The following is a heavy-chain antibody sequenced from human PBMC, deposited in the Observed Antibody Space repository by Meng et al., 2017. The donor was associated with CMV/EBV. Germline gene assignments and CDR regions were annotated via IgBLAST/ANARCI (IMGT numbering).Heavy chain of an antibody. J-gene: IGHJ1*01. CDR2: ITPLFGTS. CDR1: GGTFSSYS. Sequence: QIQLVQSGAEVKKPGSSLKVSCKASGGTFSSYSISWVRQAPGQGLEWMGAITPLFGTSTYAEKFQGRVMITADDSMSTAYMELSSLKSDDTAVYYCAREKIISRFAYFHHWGQGTLVTVSS. V-gene: IGHV1-69*01. D-gene: IGHD3-10*01. CDR3: AREKIISRFAYFHH.